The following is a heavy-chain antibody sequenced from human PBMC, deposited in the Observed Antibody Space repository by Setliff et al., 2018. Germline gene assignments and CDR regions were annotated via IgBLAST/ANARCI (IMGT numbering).Heavy chain of an antibody. J-gene: IGHJ4*02. V-gene: IGHV3-30*07. CDR3: ARSQYNSRWYVIGDFDY. Sequence: LRLSCAASGFSFSSYAMHWVRQAPGKGLEWVAVISSDGINKYYVDSVKGRFTIARDNFKNTVSLQMNSLRAEDTAVYYCARSQYNSRWYVIGDFDYWGQGALVTVSS. D-gene: IGHD6-13*01. CDR2: ISSDGINK. CDR1: GFSFSSYA.